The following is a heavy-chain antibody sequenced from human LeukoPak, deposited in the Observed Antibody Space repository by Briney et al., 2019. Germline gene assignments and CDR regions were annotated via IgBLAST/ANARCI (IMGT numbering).Heavy chain of an antibody. CDR2: VSGSGDST. J-gene: IGHJ4*02. CDR3: AKGPLSGSNFYFDY. D-gene: IGHD1-26*01. Sequence: GGSLRLSCSPSGFTFSSYAINWVRQAPGRGLEWVSTVSGSGDSTYYADSVKGRFTLSRDNSKNTLYLQMNSLRAEDTAVYYCAKGPLSGSNFYFDYWGQGALVTVSS. CDR1: GFTFSSYA. V-gene: IGHV3-23*01.